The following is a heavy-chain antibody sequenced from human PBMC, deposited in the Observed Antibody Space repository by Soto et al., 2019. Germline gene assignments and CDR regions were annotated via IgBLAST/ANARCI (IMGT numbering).Heavy chain of an antibody. CDR3: AKESPIPAPTSIAARPVPPDFDY. D-gene: IGHD6-6*01. V-gene: IGHV3-30*18. CDR2: ISYDGSNK. J-gene: IGHJ4*02. Sequence: QVQLVESGGGVVQPGRSLRLSCAASGFTFSSYGMHWVRQAPGKGLEWVAVISYDGSNKYYADSVKGRFTISRDNSKNTLYLQMNSLRAEDTAVYYCAKESPIPAPTSIAARPVPPDFDYWGRGTLVTVSS. CDR1: GFTFSSYG.